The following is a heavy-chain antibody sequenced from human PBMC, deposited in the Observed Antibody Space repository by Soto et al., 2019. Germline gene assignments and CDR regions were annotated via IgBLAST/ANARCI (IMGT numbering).Heavy chain of an antibody. Sequence: PSANLSLSCTVAGGSIRRYYWNSIRQPPGKGLEWIGYIYYSGSTNYNPSLKSRVTISVDTSKNQFSLKLSSVTAADTAVYYCARDNGYSYGYTLDHWGQGTLVTVS. D-gene: IGHD5-18*01. CDR3: ARDNGYSYGYTLDH. CDR1: GGSIRRYY. CDR2: IYYSGST. J-gene: IGHJ4*02. V-gene: IGHV4-59*01.